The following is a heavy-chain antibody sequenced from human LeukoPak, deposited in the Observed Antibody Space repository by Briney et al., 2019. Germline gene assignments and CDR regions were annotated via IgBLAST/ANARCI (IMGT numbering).Heavy chain of an antibody. D-gene: IGHD3-22*01. Sequence: GGSLRLSCAASGFTFSSYAMSWVRQAPGKGLEWVSGISGSGDNTYYADSVKGRFTISRDNSKNTLYVQVNSLGTEDTAAYYCAKGSYYDSSGSFYLDYWGQGTLVTASS. CDR2: ISGSGDNT. J-gene: IGHJ4*02. V-gene: IGHV3-23*01. CDR1: GFTFSSYA. CDR3: AKGSYYDSSGSFYLDY.